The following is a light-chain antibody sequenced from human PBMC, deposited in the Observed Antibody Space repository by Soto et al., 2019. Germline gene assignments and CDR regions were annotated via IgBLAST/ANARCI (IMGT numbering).Light chain of an antibody. J-gene: IGLJ2*01. Sequence: QSVLTQPASVSGSPGQSITISCTGISSDVGSYNLVSWYQQHPGKAPKVMIYEGSKRPSGVSNRFSGSRPGNTASLTISGLQAEDEAHYYCSSYAGSSTHVVFVGGTKLTVL. CDR2: EGS. V-gene: IGLV2-23*01. CDR1: SSDVGSYNL. CDR3: SSYAGSSTHVV.